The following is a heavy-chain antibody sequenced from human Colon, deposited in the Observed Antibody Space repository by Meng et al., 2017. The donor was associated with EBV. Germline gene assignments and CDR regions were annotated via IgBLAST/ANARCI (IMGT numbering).Heavy chain of an antibody. V-gene: IGHV4-4*02. CDR1: GGPISTRDW. CDR3: ARVRVIPAAVGFDY. CDR2: IYRGGGT. Sequence: VTVQASVPGLVEPSGTLSLTSSVSGGPISTRDWWSWARQPPGKGLEWIGEIYRGGGTNYNPSFKSRVTISVDTSNNHFSLKLSYVTAADTAVYYCARVRVIPAAVGFDYWGQGTLVTVSS. J-gene: IGHJ4*02. D-gene: IGHD2-2*01.